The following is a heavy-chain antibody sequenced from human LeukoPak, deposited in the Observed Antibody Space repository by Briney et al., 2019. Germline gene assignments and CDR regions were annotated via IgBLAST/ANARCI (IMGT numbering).Heavy chain of an antibody. Sequence: QPGGSLRLSCAASGFTFSSYSMNWVRQAPGKGLEWVSGISGSGDRTYYEDSVKGRFTISRDNSKNTLYLQMNSLRAEDTAVYYCAKGSIVGATSYYYLDVWGTGTTVTVSS. J-gene: IGHJ6*03. D-gene: IGHD1-26*01. CDR3: AKGSIVGATSYYYLDV. V-gene: IGHV3-23*01. CDR1: GFTFSSYS. CDR2: ISGSGDRT.